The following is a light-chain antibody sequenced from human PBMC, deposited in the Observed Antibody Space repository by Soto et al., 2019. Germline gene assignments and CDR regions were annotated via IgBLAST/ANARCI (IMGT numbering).Light chain of an antibody. V-gene: IGKV3-20*01. CDR1: QSVSSSY. CDR2: GSS. J-gene: IGKJ4*01. Sequence: EIVLTQSPGTLSSSLGERATLSCRASQSVSSSYLAWYQQKRGQAHRLLIYGSSSSPSGIPDRFSGSGSGTDFTLTISRLQPEDFAVYYCQQYGSPPLTFGCGTKVEIK. CDR3: QQYGSPPLT.